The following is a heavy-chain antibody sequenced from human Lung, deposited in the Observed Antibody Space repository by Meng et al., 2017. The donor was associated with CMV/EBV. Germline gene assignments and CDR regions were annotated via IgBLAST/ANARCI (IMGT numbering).Heavy chain of an antibody. Sequence: GSLRLXCAASGFIFSNYGMSWVRQAPGKRPEWLSGISGSGGRTYYAEYIKGRFTISRDNSKNTIYLQMDNLRAEDTAVYYRAKDRGDYSNFRFAPWGRGTXVNGAS. J-gene: IGHJ5*02. CDR1: GFIFSNYG. CDR2: ISGSGGRT. D-gene: IGHD4-11*01. V-gene: IGHV3-23*01. CDR3: AKDRGDYSNFRFAP.